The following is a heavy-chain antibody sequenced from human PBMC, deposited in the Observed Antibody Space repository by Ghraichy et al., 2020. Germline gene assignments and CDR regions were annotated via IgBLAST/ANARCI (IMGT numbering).Heavy chain of an antibody. CDR1: GFTFSSYA. J-gene: IGHJ6*02. CDR2: ISGGDGNT. V-gene: IGHV3-23*01. CDR3: GRYYGMDV. Sequence: GGSLRLSCAASGFTFSSYAMSWVRQAPGKGLEWVSAISGGDGNTYYADSVRGRFTISRDNSKNTVYLQMNSLRAEDTAVYYCGRYYGMDVWGQGTTVTVSS.